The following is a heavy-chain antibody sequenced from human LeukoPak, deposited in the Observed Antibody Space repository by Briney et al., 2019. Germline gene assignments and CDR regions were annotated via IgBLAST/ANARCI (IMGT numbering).Heavy chain of an antibody. CDR1: GYTFTSYG. CDR3: ATEGIVGAFDAFDI. Sequence: ASVKVSCKASGYTFTSYGISWVRQAPGQGLEWMGWISAYNGNTNYAQKFQGRVTMTEDTSTDTAYMELSSLRSEDTAVYYCATEGIVGAFDAFDIWGQGTMVTVSS. D-gene: IGHD1-26*01. V-gene: IGHV1-18*01. CDR2: ISAYNGNT. J-gene: IGHJ3*02.